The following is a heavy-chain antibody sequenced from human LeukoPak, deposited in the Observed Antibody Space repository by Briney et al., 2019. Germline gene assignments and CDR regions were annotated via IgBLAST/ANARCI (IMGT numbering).Heavy chain of an antibody. D-gene: IGHD1-1*01. CDR3: ARAGGAGTNPFDF. CDR2: IFYSGSS. V-gene: IGHV4-31*03. Sequence: PSETLSLTCSVSGDSISGGGYHWSWIRQHPGKGLEWIGYIFYSGSSYYNPPLKSRVTMLVDTSKNQFSLKLSSVTAADTAVYYCARAGGAGTNPFDFWGQGTLVTVSP. J-gene: IGHJ4*02. CDR1: GDSISGGGYH.